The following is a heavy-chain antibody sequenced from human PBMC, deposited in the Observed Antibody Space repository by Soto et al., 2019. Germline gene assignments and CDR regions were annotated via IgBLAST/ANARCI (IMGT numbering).Heavy chain of an antibody. CDR3: ARSSSSAIHDY. Sequence: QVQLVESGGGVVQPGRSLRLSCAASGFTFSSYAMHWVRQAPGKGLEWVAVISYDGSNKYYADPVKGRFTISRDNSKNTLYLQMNSLRAEDTAVYYCARSSSSAIHDYWGQGTLVTVSS. D-gene: IGHD6-6*01. CDR1: GFTFSSYA. V-gene: IGHV3-30-3*01. CDR2: ISYDGSNK. J-gene: IGHJ4*02.